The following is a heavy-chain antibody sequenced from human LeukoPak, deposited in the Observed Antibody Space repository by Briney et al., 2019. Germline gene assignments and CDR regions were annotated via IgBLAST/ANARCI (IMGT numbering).Heavy chain of an antibody. CDR2: INHSGST. CDR1: GGSFSGYY. V-gene: IGHV4-34*01. J-gene: IGHJ4*02. CDR3: AGGRALSGYNY. Sequence: PSETLSLTCAVYGGSFSGYYWSWIRQPPGKGLEWIGKINHSGSTNYNPSLKSRVTISVDTSKNQFSLKLSSVTAADTAVYYCAGGRALSGYNYWGQGTLVTVSS. D-gene: IGHD5-24*01.